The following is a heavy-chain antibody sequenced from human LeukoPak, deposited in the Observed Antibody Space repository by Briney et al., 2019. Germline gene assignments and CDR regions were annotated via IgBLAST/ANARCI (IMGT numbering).Heavy chain of an antibody. CDR2: IHNSGST. J-gene: IGHJ4*02. D-gene: IGHD3-22*01. CDR1: GGSIINFY. CDR3: AISPYYDSSGINFDY. Sequence: SETLSLTCTVSGGSIINFYWSWIRQPPGKGVEWIGHIHNSGSTKYNPSLKSRVTISVVTAKNQFSLKVSSVTAADTAVYYCAISPYYDSSGINFDYWGQGTLVTVSS. V-gene: IGHV4-59*01.